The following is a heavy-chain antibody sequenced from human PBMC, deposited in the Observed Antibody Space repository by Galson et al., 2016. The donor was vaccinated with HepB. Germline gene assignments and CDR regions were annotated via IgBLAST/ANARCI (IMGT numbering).Heavy chain of an antibody. CDR1: GYSFTNYY. V-gene: IGHV1-46*01. CDR3: ARDRAISLAAAGSFDY. Sequence: SVKVSCKASGYSFTNYYIHWVRQAPGQGLEWMGRIDPRDGITSYTQKLQGRVTVTRDTSTNTVYMALSSLRSEDTAVYYCARDRAISLAAAGSFDYWGQGSLVTVS. D-gene: IGHD6-13*01. CDR2: IDPRDGIT. J-gene: IGHJ4*02.